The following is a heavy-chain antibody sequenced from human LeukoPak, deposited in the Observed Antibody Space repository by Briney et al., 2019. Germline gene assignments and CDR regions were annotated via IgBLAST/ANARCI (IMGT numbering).Heavy chain of an antibody. J-gene: IGHJ4*02. D-gene: IGHD4-23*01. CDR2: ISAYNGNT. CDR1: GYTFTSYG. Sequence: VKVSCKASGYTFTSYGISWVRQAPGQGLEWMGWISAYNGNTNYAQKLQGRVTMTTDTSTSTAYMELRSLRSDDTAVYYCARDPYGGNSVLDPYYFDYWGQGTLVTVSS. CDR3: ARDPYGGNSVLDPYYFDY. V-gene: IGHV1-18*01.